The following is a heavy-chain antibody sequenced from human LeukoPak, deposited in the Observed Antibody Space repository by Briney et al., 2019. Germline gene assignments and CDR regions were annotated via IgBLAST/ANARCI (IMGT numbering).Heavy chain of an antibody. V-gene: IGHV3-48*03. CDR1: GFTFSSYE. Sequence: GGSLRLSCAASGFTFSSYEINWVRRAPGKGLEWVSYISSSGETTSYADSEKGRFTISRDNAKNSLYLQMNTLRAEDTALYYCAISGFPWGQGTLVTVSS. CDR2: ISSSGETT. CDR3: AISGFP. J-gene: IGHJ5*02.